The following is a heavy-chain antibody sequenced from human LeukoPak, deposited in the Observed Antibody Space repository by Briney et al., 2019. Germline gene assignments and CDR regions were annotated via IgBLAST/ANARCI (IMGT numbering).Heavy chain of an antibody. CDR3: ARGEVLLLWFGESYYGMDV. J-gene: IGHJ6*02. D-gene: IGHD3-10*01. CDR1: GYTFTGYY. Sequence: GASVKVSCKASGYTFTGYYMHWVRQAPGQGLEWMGWINPNSGDTNYAQKFQGWVTMTRNTSISTAYMELSSLRSEDTAVYYCARGEVLLLWFGESYYGMDVWGQGTTVTVSS. V-gene: IGHV1-2*04. CDR2: INPNSGDT.